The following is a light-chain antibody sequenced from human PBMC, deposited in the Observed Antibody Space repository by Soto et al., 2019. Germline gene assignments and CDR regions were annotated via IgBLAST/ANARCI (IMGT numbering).Light chain of an antibody. CDR3: SSFASSATLV. V-gene: IGLV2-18*02. Sequence: QSVLTQPPSVSGSPGQSVTISCTGTSSDIGYHNRVSWYQQPPGTAPKLMIYEVSTRYSGVPDRFSGSKSGTTASLTISGLQAEDEADYYCSSFASSATLVFGGGTKLTVL. CDR1: SSDIGYHNR. CDR2: EVS. J-gene: IGLJ3*02.